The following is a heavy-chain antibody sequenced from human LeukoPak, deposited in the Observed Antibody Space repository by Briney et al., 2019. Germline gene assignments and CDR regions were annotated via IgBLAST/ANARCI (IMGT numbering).Heavy chain of an antibody. V-gene: IGHV4-39*01. CDR3: VSGLVSKPDFDY. CDR1: GGSISSCSYY. CDR2: IYYGVTT. J-gene: IGHJ4*02. Sequence: PSETLSLTCTVPGGSISSCSYYWGWIRQPPGKGLEWIGSIYYGVTTYYNPSLKSRVTISVDTSKNQLSLELRSVTAADTAVYYCVSGLVSKPDFDYWGQGTLVTVSS. D-gene: IGHD3/OR15-3a*01.